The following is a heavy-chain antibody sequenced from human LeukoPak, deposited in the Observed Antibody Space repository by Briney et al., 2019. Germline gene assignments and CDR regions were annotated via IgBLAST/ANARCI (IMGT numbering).Heavy chain of an antibody. Sequence: GESLKISCKGSGYSFTNYWIGWVRQMPGKGLEWMGIIYPGDSDSRNSPSFQAQVSISADKSINTAYLQWSNLKASDTAMYYCARLSVIAADGTHYFDYWGQGTLVTVSS. J-gene: IGHJ4*02. V-gene: IGHV5-51*01. CDR2: IYPGDSDS. D-gene: IGHD6-13*01. CDR1: GYSFTNYW. CDR3: ARLSVIAADGTHYFDY.